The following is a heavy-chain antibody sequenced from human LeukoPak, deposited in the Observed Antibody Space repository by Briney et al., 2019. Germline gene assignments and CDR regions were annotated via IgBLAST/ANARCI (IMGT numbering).Heavy chain of an antibody. D-gene: IGHD3-22*01. Sequence: SETLSLTCAVYGGSFSGYYWSWICQPPGKGLEWIGEINHSGSTNYNPSLKSRVTISVDTSKNQFSLKLSSVTAADTAVYYCASAPTVYYYDSSGYYGLDYWGQGTLVTVSS. CDR3: ASAPTVYYYDSSGYYGLDY. CDR2: INHSGST. J-gene: IGHJ4*02. CDR1: GGSFSGYY. V-gene: IGHV4-34*01.